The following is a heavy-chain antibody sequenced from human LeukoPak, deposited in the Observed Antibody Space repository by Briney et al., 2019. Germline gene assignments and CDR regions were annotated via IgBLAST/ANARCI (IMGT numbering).Heavy chain of an antibody. D-gene: IGHD2-2*01. J-gene: IGHJ6*02. CDR3: ARIRYCSSTSCYPPSANYYYYGMDV. CDR2: ISSSSSTI. Sequence: GGSLRLSCAASGFTFSSYSMNWVRQAPGKGLEWLSYISSSSSTIYYADSVKGRFTISRDNAKNSLYLQMNSLRAEDTAVYYCARIRYCSSTSCYPPSANYYYYGMDVWGQGTTVTVSS. CDR1: GFTFSSYS. V-gene: IGHV3-48*01.